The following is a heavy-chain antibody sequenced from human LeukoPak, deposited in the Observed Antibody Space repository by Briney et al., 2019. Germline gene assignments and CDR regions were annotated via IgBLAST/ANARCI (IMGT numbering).Heavy chain of an antibody. CDR2: IKQDGSEK. CDR1: GFTFSRYY. V-gene: IGHV3-7*01. Sequence: GGSLRLPCAASGFTFSRYYMSWVRQAPGKGLEWVANIKQDGSEKYYVDSVKGRFTISRDNAKNSLYLQMNSLRVEDTAIYYCARDGYCTSGSCYIDYWGQGTLVTVSS. CDR3: ARDGYCTSGSCYIDY. J-gene: IGHJ4*02. D-gene: IGHD2-15*01.